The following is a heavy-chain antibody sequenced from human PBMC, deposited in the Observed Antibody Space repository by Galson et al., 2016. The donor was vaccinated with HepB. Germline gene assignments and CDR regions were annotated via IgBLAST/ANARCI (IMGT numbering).Heavy chain of an antibody. CDR3: AKPVLEYDILTGYYRRGADY. Sequence: SLRLSCAASGFTFSSYAMSWVRQAPGKGLEWVSSSGSGGPTYYADSVKGRFTISRDNSTNTLFLQMHSLRADDTAVYYCAKPVLEYDILTGYYRRGADYWGQGTLVTVSS. J-gene: IGHJ4*02. CDR2: SGSGGPT. V-gene: IGHV3-23*01. D-gene: IGHD3-9*01. CDR1: GFTFSSYA.